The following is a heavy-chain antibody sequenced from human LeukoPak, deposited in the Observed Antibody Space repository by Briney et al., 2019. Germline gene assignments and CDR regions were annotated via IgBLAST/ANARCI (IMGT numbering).Heavy chain of an antibody. CDR3: ARDLVTTAEFDY. V-gene: IGHV4-39*07. CDR2: MYYSGTT. Sequence: SETLSLTCSVSGGSISSSTYYWGWIRQPPGKGLEWIGSMYYSGTTYYNPSLKSRVTISVDTSKNHFSLKLTSVTAADTAVYYRARDLVTTAEFDYWGQGTQVTVSS. D-gene: IGHD3-22*01. J-gene: IGHJ4*02. CDR1: GGSISSSTYY.